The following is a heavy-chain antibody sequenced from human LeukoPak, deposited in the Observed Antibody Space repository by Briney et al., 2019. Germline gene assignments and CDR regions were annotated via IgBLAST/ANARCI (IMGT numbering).Heavy chain of an antibody. V-gene: IGHV3-73*01. CDR3: AKRDAYDSSGFSPLFDH. Sequence: GGSLRLSCAASGFTFSGSAMHWVRQASGKGLEWVGRIRSKANSYATAYAASVKGRFTISRDDSKNTAYLQMNSLKTEDTAVYYCAKRDAYDSSGFSPLFDHWGQGTLVTVSS. CDR2: IRSKANSYAT. D-gene: IGHD3-22*01. J-gene: IGHJ4*02. CDR1: GFTFSGSA.